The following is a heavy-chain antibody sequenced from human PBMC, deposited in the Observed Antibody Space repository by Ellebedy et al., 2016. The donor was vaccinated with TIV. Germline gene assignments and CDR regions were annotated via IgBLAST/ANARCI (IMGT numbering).Heavy chain of an antibody. CDR2: INPSGGSS. Sequence: ASVKVSCKASGYTFTSYYMYWVRQAPEQGLEWMGIINPSGGSSNYAQKFQGRVTMTRDTSTSTVYMELSSLRSEDTAVYYCARGDKYYYDSSGYYYTYWGQGTLVTVSS. D-gene: IGHD3-22*01. J-gene: IGHJ4*02. V-gene: IGHV1-46*01. CDR3: ARGDKYYYDSSGYYYTY. CDR1: GYTFTSYY.